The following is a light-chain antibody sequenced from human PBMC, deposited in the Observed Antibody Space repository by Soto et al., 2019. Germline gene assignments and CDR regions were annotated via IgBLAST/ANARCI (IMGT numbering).Light chain of an antibody. CDR1: QRLSASD. CDR3: QQYGRSGT. CDR2: ATS. V-gene: IGKV3-20*01. J-gene: IGKJ1*01. Sequence: EIVLTQSPGTLSLSPLQRATLSCRASQRLSASDIAWCQQKPGQAPKFLIYATSSRATGIPDRFSGSGSGTDFTLTISRLETEDFAVYYCQQYGRSGTFGQGTKVDIK.